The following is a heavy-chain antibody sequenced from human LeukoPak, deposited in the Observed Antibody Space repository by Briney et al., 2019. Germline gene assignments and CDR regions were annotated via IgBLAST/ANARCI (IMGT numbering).Heavy chain of an antibody. CDR1: GGSISSSSYY. CDR3: ARVLDYYGSGSPKWYFDL. Sequence: SETLSLTCTVSGGSISSSSYYWGWIRQPPGKGLEWIGSIYYSGSTYYNPSLKSRVTISVDTSKSQFSLKLSSVTAADTAVYYCARVLDYYGSGSPKWYFDLWGRGTLVTVSS. V-gene: IGHV4-39*07. D-gene: IGHD3-10*01. CDR2: IYYSGST. J-gene: IGHJ2*01.